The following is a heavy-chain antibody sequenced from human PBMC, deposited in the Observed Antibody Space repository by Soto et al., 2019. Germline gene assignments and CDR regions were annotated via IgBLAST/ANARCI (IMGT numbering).Heavy chain of an antibody. Sequence: GGSLRLSCAASGFTVSSNYMSWVRQAPGKGLEWVSVIYSGGSTYYADSVKGRFTISRDNSKNTLYLQMNSLRAEDTAVYYCARDRVESKHLKLDFWSGYSLDHYYYGMDVWGQGTTVTVSS. D-gene: IGHD3-3*01. CDR2: IYSGGST. J-gene: IGHJ6*02. CDR1: GFTVSSNY. CDR3: ARDRVESKHLKLDFWSGYSLDHYYYGMDV. V-gene: IGHV3-66*01.